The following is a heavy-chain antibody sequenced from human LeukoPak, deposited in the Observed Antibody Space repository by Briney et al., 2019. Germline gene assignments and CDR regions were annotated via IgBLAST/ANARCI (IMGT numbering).Heavy chain of an antibody. D-gene: IGHD3-22*01. V-gene: IGHV3-7*05. J-gene: IGHJ4*02. CDR1: GFTFSSYA. CDR3: ARYLYDSTSWDY. Sequence: GGSLRLSCAASGFTFSSYAMSWVRQAPGKGLEWVANIKQDGSEKYYVDSVKGRFTISRDNAKNSLYLQMNSLRVEDTAVYYCARYLYDSTSWDYWGQGTLVTVSS. CDR2: IKQDGSEK.